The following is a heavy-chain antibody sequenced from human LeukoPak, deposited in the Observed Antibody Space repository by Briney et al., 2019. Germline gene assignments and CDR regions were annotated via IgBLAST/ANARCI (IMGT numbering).Heavy chain of an antibody. Sequence: ASVKVSCKASGYTFTGYYMHWERQAPGQGLEWMGWINPNSGGTNYAQKFQGRVTMTRDTSISTAYMELSRLRSDDTAVYYCARDPTGDSGSLGTPDYWGQGTLVTVSS. CDR1: GYTFTGYY. CDR2: INPNSGGT. J-gene: IGHJ4*02. CDR3: ARDPTGDSGSLGTPDY. V-gene: IGHV1-2*02. D-gene: IGHD1-26*01.